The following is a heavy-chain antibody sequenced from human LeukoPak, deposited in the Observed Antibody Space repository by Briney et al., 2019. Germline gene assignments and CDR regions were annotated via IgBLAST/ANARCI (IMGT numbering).Heavy chain of an antibody. CDR1: GGSFSGYY. J-gene: IGHJ4*02. CDR2: INHSGST. Sequence: SETLSLTCAVYGGSFSGYYWSWIRQPPGKGLEWIGEINHSGSTNYNPSLKSRVTISVDTSKNQFSLKLSSVTAADTAVYYCARRGYYGDSVALDYWGQGTLVTVSS. V-gene: IGHV4-34*01. CDR3: ARRGYYGDSVALDY. D-gene: IGHD4-17*01.